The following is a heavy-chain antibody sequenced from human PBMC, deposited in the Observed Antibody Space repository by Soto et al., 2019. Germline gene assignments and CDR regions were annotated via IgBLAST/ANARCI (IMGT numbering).Heavy chain of an antibody. V-gene: IGHV3-49*03. J-gene: IGHJ2*01. CDR3: SRQQLVEWYFDL. D-gene: IGHD6-6*01. CDR1: GFTFGDYA. CDR2: IRSKAHGGTT. Sequence: EVQLVESGGGLVEPGRSLRLSCAASGFTFGDYAMSWFRLAPGKGLEWVSFIRSKAHGGTTEDAASVKGRFTVSRDDSKNIAYLKMNSLRTEDTGVYYCSRQQLVEWYFDLWGRGTLVTVSS.